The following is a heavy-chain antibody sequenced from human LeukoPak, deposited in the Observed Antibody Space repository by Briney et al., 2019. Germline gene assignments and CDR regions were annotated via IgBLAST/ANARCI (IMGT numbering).Heavy chain of an antibody. J-gene: IGHJ3*02. CDR1: GYSFPTYW. V-gene: IGHV5-51*01. CDR3: ARGHSSSWIDAFDI. D-gene: IGHD6-13*01. CDR2: IYPGDSDT. Sequence: GESLKISCKGSGYSFPTYWIGWVRQMPGKGLEWMGIIYPGDSDTRYSPSFQGQVTISADKSISTAYLQWSSLKASDTAMFYCARGHSSSWIDAFDIWGQGTMVTVSS.